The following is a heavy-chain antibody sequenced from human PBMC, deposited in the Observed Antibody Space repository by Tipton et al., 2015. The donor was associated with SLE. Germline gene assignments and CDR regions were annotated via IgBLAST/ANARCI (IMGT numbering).Heavy chain of an antibody. CDR3: ASLVVAATGDAFDI. D-gene: IGHD2-15*01. CDR2: ISYDGSNK. Sequence: SLRLSCAASGFTFSSYAMHWVRQAPGKGLEWVAVISYDGSNKYYADSVKGRFTISRDNAKNSLYLQMNSLRAEDTAVYYCASLVVAATGDAFDIWGQGTMVTVSS. J-gene: IGHJ3*02. V-gene: IGHV3-30*04. CDR1: GFTFSSYA.